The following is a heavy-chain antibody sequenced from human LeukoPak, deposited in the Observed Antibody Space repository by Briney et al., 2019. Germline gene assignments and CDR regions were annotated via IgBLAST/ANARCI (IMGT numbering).Heavy chain of an antibody. CDR2: IYTSGST. CDR1: GGTISSYY. Sequence: PSETLSLTCTVSGGTISSYYWSWIRQPAGKGLEWIGRIYTSGSTNYNPSLKSRVTISLDTSKNQFSLKLSSVTAADTAVYYCASYEKQQLVGGHDAFDIWGQGTMVTVSS. J-gene: IGHJ3*02. V-gene: IGHV4-4*07. D-gene: IGHD6-13*01. CDR3: ASYEKQQLVGGHDAFDI.